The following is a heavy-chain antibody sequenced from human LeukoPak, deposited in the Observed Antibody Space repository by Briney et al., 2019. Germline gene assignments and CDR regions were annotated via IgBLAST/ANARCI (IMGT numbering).Heavy chain of an antibody. D-gene: IGHD6-13*01. CDR2: IYSGGST. Sequence: PGGSLRLSCAASGFTVSSNYMSWVRQAPGKGLEWVSVIYSGGSTYYADSVKGRFTISRDNSKNTLYLQMNSLRAEDTAVYYCAKDQTAYSSSWLDYWGQGTLVTVSS. J-gene: IGHJ4*02. V-gene: IGHV3-53*05. CDR1: GFTVSSNY. CDR3: AKDQTAYSSSWLDY.